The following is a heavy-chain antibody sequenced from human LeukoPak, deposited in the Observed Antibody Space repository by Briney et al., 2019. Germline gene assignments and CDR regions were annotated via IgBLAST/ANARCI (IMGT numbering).Heavy chain of an antibody. CDR3: ASRRDEAWFDP. J-gene: IGHJ5*02. Sequence: SETLSLTCAVSGVSISSSNWWSWVRQHPGKGLEWIGYISYSGSTYYNPSLQSRVTISVDTSKNQFSLKLSSVTAADTAVYYCASRRDEAWFDPWGQGTLVTVSS. V-gene: IGHV4-4*02. D-gene: IGHD5-24*01. CDR1: GVSISSSNW. CDR2: ISYSGST.